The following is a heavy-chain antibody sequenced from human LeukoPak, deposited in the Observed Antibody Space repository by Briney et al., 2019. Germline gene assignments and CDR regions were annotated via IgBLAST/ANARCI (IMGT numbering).Heavy chain of an antibody. CDR1: GFTFSSYA. CDR3: ANTRSANGFE. D-gene: IGHD2-2*01. V-gene: IGHV3-23*01. J-gene: IGHJ4*02. CDR2: ISGSGSNT. Sequence: QPGGSLRLSCAASGFTFSSYAMCWVRQAPGKGLEWVSAISGSGSNTYYADSVRGRFTISRDNSRNTLFLQMNSLRAEDTALYYCANTRSANGFEWGQGTLVTVSS.